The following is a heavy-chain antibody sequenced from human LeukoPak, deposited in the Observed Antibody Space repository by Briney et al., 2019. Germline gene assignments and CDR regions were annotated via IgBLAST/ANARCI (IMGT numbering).Heavy chain of an antibody. J-gene: IGHJ4*02. CDR3: ARHPSSSGPYYFDY. V-gene: IGHV4-59*08. CDR2: INYSGST. CDR1: GGSISSYY. D-gene: IGHD6-19*01. Sequence: SETLSLTCTVSGGSISSYYWSWIRQPPGKGLEWIGYINYSGSTKYNPPLKSRVTISVDTSKNQFSLKVSSVTAADTAFYYCARHPSSSGPYYFDYWGQGTLVTVSS.